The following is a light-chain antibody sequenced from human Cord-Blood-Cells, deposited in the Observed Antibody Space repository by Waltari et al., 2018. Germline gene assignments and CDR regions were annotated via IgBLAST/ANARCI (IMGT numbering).Light chain of an antibody. CDR1: QSISSR. CDR3: QQYNSYSLT. Sequence: DIQMTQPPSTLSASVGDRVTITCRASQSISSRLAWYQQKPGKAPKLLIYDASSLESGVPSRFSGSGSGTEFTLTISSLQPDDFATYYCQQYNSYSLTFGGGTKVEIK. V-gene: IGKV1-5*01. J-gene: IGKJ4*01. CDR2: DAS.